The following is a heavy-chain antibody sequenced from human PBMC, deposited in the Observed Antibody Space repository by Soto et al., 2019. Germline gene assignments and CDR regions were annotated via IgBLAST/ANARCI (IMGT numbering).Heavy chain of an antibody. Sequence: SGPTLVNPTQTLTLTCTFSAFSLSTNGVGVGWIRQPPGKPLEWLAVIYWNEDKRYSRSLKSRLSITKDTSKNQVVLTMTTMDPVDTATYYCVHTVMVHTITGGHYFDYWGQGILGT. CDR2: IYWNEDK. J-gene: IGHJ4*02. CDR3: VHTVMVHTITGGHYFDY. CDR1: AFSLSTNGVG. D-gene: IGHD2-8*01. V-gene: IGHV2-5*01.